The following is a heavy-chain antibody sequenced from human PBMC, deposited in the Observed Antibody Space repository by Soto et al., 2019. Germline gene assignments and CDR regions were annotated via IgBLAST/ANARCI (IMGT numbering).Heavy chain of an antibody. CDR3: ARQGGDYPSYHFDY. D-gene: IGHD2-21*02. CDR1: GGSFSSYC. J-gene: IGHJ4*02. Sequence: QVQLVQSGAEVKKPGSSVKVSCKASGGSFSSYCVSWVRQAPGQGLEWMGGIVPMFDTPNYAQRFQGRVTISADESTSTAYMELSSLRSEDTAVYFCARQGGDYPSYHFDYWGQGTLVTVSS. V-gene: IGHV1-69*01. CDR2: IVPMFDTP.